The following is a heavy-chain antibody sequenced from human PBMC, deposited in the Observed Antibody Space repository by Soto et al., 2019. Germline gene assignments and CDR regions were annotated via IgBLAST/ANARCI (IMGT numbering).Heavy chain of an antibody. Sequence: QVQLVQSGAEVKKPGSSVKVSCKASGGTFSSYAISWVRQAPGQGLEWLGGIIPSFGTANYAQKFQGRVTITADECTSTAYMELSSMRSEDTAVYYCARESRYCSGGSCYFLPGIDYWGQGTLVTVSS. CDR2: IIPSFGTA. CDR1: GGTFSSYA. V-gene: IGHV1-69*12. J-gene: IGHJ4*02. CDR3: ARESRYCSGGSCYFLPGIDY. D-gene: IGHD2-15*01.